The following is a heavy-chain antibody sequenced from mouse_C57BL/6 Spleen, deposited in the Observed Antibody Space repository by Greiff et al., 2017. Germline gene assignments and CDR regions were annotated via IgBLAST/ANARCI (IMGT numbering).Heavy chain of an antibody. CDR3: ARDDYGSSYWFAY. V-gene: IGHV1-64*01. CDR2: IHPNSGST. CDR1: GYTFTSYW. J-gene: IGHJ3*01. D-gene: IGHD1-1*01. Sequence: QVQLQQPGAELVKPGASVKLSCKASGYTFTSYWMHWVKPRPGQGLEWIGMIHPNSGSTNYNEKFKSKATMTVAKSSCTAYMQLSSLTSDDSAVYYCARDDYGSSYWFAYWGQGTLVTVSA.